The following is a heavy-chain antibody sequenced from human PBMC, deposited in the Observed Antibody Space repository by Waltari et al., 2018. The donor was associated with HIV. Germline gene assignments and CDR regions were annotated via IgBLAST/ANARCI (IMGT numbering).Heavy chain of an antibody. Sequence: QVQLQESGPGLVKPLQTLSLTCPVSGGSISSGSYYWNWIRPPAGKGLEWIGRIYPSGSTNYNPSLKSRVTISVDTSKNQFSLKLSSVTAADTAVYYCARVFCSGGSCYGDGRYGMDVWGQGTTVTVSS. V-gene: IGHV4-61*02. CDR3: ARVFCSGGSCYGDGRYGMDV. J-gene: IGHJ6*02. CDR2: IYPSGST. D-gene: IGHD2-15*01. CDR1: GGSISSGSYY.